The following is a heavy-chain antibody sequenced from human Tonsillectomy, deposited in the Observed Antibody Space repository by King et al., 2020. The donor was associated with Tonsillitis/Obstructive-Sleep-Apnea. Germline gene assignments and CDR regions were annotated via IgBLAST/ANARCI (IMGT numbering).Heavy chain of an antibody. J-gene: IGHJ4*02. CDR2: INPDSGGT. CDR3: ARENRNYEGVDI. CDR1: GYTFTVYY. V-gene: IGHV1-2*06. D-gene: IGHD4-11*01. Sequence: VQLVESGAEVKKSGASVKVSCKASGYTFTVYYIHWVRQAPGQGLEWMGRINPDSGGTNYAQKFQGGVSLTRDTSIRTAYVDLSSLRSDDTAVYSCARENRNYEGVDIWGQGTLVTVSS.